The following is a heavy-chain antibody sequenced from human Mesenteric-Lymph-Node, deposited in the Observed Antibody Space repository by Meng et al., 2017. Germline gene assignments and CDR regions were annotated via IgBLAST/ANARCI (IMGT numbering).Heavy chain of an antibody. D-gene: IGHD6-19*01. CDR3: AKDPSWGWYDY. CDR1: RFSFSTYA. CDR2: ISGSGEKT. Sequence: GESLKISCAASRFSFSTYAMAWVRQAPGKGLEWVSLISGSGEKTYYADSVQGRFTISRDNSKDTLYLQMNSLRAEDTAVYYCAKDPSWGWYDYWGQGTLVTVSS. V-gene: IGHV3-23*01. J-gene: IGHJ4*02.